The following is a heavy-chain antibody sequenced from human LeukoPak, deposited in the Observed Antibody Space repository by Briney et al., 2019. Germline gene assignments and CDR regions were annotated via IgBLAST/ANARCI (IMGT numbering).Heavy chain of an antibody. V-gene: IGHV3-21*05. Sequence: PGGSLRLSCAASGFTFSSYTMHWVRQAPGKGLEWVSYISSSSSYTNYADSVKGRFTISRDNAKNSLYLQMNSLRAEDTAVYYCARERGDTAMVFDYWGQGTLVTVSS. CDR3: ARERGDTAMVFDY. CDR2: ISSSSSYT. D-gene: IGHD5-18*01. CDR1: GFTFSSYT. J-gene: IGHJ4*02.